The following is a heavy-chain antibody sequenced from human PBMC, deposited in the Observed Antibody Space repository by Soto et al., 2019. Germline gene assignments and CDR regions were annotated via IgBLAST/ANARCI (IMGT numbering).Heavy chain of an antibody. D-gene: IGHD1-26*01. CDR1: DYTFSNYG. J-gene: IGHJ4*02. Sequence: QVQLLQSGAEVKKPGASVKVSCKASDYTFSNYGITWVRQAPGQGREWMGWISAYNGDTNYAQNLQDRVTMTTDTSTSTAYMELRSLRSDDTAVYYCARVGSAFDYWGQGTLVTVSS. V-gene: IGHV1-18*01. CDR3: ARVGSAFDY. CDR2: ISAYNGDT.